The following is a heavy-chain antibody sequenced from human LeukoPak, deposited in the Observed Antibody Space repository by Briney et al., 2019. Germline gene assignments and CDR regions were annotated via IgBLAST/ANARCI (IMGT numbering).Heavy chain of an antibody. V-gene: IGHV4-59*01. CDR2: IYYSGST. CDR1: GGSISSYY. Sequence: SETLSLTCTVSGGSISSYYWSWIRQPPGKGPEWIGYIYYSGSTNYNPSLKSRVTISVDTSKNQFSLKLSSVTAADTAVYYCARRKRYYYDSSGYYSGAFDIWGQGTMVTVSS. CDR3: ARRKRYYYDSSGYYSGAFDI. D-gene: IGHD3-22*01. J-gene: IGHJ3*02.